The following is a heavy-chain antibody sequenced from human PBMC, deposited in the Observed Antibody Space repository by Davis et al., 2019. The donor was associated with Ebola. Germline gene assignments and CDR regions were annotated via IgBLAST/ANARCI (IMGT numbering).Heavy chain of an antibody. Sequence: GESLKISCAASGFSFSTYDMHWVRQGTGKGLDWVAFIRYDGRNTYYADSVKGRFTISRDNSKSTLYLQMNSLRVEDTAIYYCVKDTSDIWFDIWGQGTMVTVSS. J-gene: IGHJ3*02. D-gene: IGHD3-9*01. CDR2: IRYDGRNT. CDR3: VKDTSDIWFDI. CDR1: GFSFSTYD. V-gene: IGHV3-30*02.